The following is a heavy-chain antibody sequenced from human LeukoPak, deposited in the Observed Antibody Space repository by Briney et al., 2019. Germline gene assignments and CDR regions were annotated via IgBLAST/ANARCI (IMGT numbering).Heavy chain of an antibody. Sequence: ASVKVSCKASGYTFTGYYMHWVRQAPGQGLEWMGRINPNSGGTNYAQKFQGRVTMTRDTSISTAYRELSRLRPDDTAVYYCARDFGGGAYCGGDCYSGYFDYWGQGTLVTVSS. D-gene: IGHD2-21*02. J-gene: IGHJ4*02. CDR1: GYTFTGYY. V-gene: IGHV1-2*06. CDR3: ARDFGGGAYCGGDCYSGYFDY. CDR2: INPNSGGT.